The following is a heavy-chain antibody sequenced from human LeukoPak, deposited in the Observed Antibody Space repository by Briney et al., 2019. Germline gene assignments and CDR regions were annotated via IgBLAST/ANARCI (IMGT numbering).Heavy chain of an antibody. CDR2: ISGYNGNT. V-gene: IGHV1-18*01. CDR3: ARGGWTTGMDY. J-gene: IGHJ4*02. Sequence: ASVKVSCKTSGYSFTSHGISWVRQAPGQGLEWMGWISGYNGNTNYAQKFQGRVTMTTDASTRTAHMEVRGLRSDDTAVYYCARGGWTTGMDYWGQGTWVTVSS. CDR1: GYSFTSHG. D-gene: IGHD1-14*01.